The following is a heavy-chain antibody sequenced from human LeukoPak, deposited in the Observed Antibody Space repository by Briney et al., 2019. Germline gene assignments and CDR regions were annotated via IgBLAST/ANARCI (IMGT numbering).Heavy chain of an antibody. V-gene: IGHV3-30*18. CDR2: VSYDGGKK. CDR1: GFTFSSSG. Sequence: GGSLRLSCAASGFTFSSSGMHWVRQAPGMGLEWVAFVSYDGGKKYYADSVKGRFTISRDNSKNTLYLQMNSLRAEDTAVYYCAKPAYCGGDCYSSPFQHWGQGTLVTVSS. J-gene: IGHJ1*01. D-gene: IGHD2-21*02. CDR3: AKPAYCGGDCYSSPFQH.